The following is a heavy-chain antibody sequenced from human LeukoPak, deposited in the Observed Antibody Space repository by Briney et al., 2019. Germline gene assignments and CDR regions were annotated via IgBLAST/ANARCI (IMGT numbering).Heavy chain of an antibody. CDR2: IKQDETEK. V-gene: IGHV3-7*03. J-gene: IGHJ4*02. CDR1: GFTSCKFW. D-gene: IGHD2-2*01. Sequence: VGTLCLSCTVSGFTSCKFWVGWVRAAPGKGLEWVANIKQDETEKFCLGSATGRFPTSRDNAKNSLYLQMNSLRVEDPALYYCVRLGSTSPGNWYKLSDQWGQGTLVTVPS. CDR3: VRLGSTSPGNWYKLSDQ.